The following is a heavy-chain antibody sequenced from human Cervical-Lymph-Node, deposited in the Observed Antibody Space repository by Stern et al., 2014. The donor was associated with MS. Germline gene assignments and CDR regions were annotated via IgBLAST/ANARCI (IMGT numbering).Heavy chain of an antibody. CDR1: GFTFSSYW. J-gene: IGHJ5*02. Sequence: EVQLVESGGGFVQPGGSLRLSCAASGFTFSSYWMDWVRQAPGKGVVWVSRINSDGSSTSYADSVKGQFTISRDNAKNTLYLKMSSLRAEDTAVYYCARSILFDPWGQGTLVIVSS. V-gene: IGHV3-74*02. CDR3: ARSILFDP. CDR2: INSDGSST. D-gene: IGHD2-15*01.